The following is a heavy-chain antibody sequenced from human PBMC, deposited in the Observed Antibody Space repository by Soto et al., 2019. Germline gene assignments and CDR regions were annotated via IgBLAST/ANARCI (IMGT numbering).Heavy chain of an antibody. V-gene: IGHV3-64*01. CDR1: GFTFSSYD. CDR3: XXXVSGNYDY. Sequence: EVQLAESGGGMVQPGGSLRLSCVASGFTFSSYDMHWVRQAPGKGLEYVSSISSNGGTTYYGNSVKGRFTISRDNSKNTXXXXXXXLXAEDXAVXXXXXXVSGNYDYWGQGTLVTVSS. D-gene: IGHD1-7*01. J-gene: IGHJ4*02. CDR2: ISSNGGTT.